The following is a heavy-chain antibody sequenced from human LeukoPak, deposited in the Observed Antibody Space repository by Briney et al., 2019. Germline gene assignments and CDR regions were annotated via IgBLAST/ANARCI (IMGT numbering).Heavy chain of an antibody. CDR2: IWYGGSNK. CDR3: AKNFKWEYAFDI. D-gene: IGHD1-26*01. CDR1: GFTFSSYG. Sequence: EPGGSLRLSCAASGFTFSSYGMHWVRQAPGKGLEWVAVIWYGGSNKYYADSVKGRFTISRDISKNTLYLQMNSLRAEDTAVYYCAKNFKWEYAFDIWGQGTMVTVSS. J-gene: IGHJ3*02. V-gene: IGHV3-30*02.